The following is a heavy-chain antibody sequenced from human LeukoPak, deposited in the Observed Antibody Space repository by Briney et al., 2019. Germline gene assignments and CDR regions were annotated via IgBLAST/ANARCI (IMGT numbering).Heavy chain of an antibody. CDR2: IWYDGSNK. Sequence: PGRSLRLSRAASGFTFSSYGMHWVRQAPGKGLEWVAVIWYDGSNKYYADSVKGRFTISRDNSKNTLYLQMNSLRAEDTAVYYCARAMTTVTTPGGFDYWGQGTLVTVSS. D-gene: IGHD4-17*01. CDR3: ARAMTTVTTPGGFDY. J-gene: IGHJ4*02. V-gene: IGHV3-33*01. CDR1: GFTFSSYG.